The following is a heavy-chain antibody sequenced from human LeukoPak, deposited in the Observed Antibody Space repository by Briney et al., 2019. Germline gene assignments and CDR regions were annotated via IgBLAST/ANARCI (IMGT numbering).Heavy chain of an antibody. D-gene: IGHD1-26*01. V-gene: IGHV4-34*01. Sequence: SETLSLTCAVYGGSFSGYYWSWIRQPPGKGLEWIGEINHSGSTNYNPSLKGRVTISVDTSKNQFSLKLNSVTAADTAVYCCARRGSKGLYWGQGTLVTVSS. CDR1: GGSFSGYY. CDR3: ARRGSKGLY. CDR2: INHSGST. J-gene: IGHJ4*02.